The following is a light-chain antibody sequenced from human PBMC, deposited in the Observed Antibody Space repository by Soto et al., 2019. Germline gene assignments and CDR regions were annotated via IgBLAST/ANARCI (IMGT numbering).Light chain of an antibody. J-gene: IGKJ1*01. Sequence: EIVMTQSPATLSVSPGERATLSCRASQSISSSLAWYQQKPGQAPRLLIYNTYTRATGIPARFSGSGSGTEFTLTITSLQSEDFAVYYCQQYNNWPRTFGQGTRWIS. CDR1: QSISSS. V-gene: IGKV3-15*01. CDR2: NTY. CDR3: QQYNNWPRT.